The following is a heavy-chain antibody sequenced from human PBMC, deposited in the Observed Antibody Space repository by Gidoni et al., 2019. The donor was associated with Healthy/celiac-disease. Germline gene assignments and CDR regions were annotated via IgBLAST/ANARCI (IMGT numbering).Heavy chain of an antibody. CDR1: GGSISSYY. J-gene: IGHJ5*02. CDR2: IYYSGST. CDR3: ARDHDYGELDP. Sequence: QVQLQESGPGLVKPSETLSLTCTVSGGSISSYYWSWIRQPPGKGLEWIGYIYYSGSTNYNPSLKSRVTISVDTSKNQFSLKLSSVTAADTAVYYCARDHDYGELDPWGQGTLVTVSS. V-gene: IGHV4-59*01. D-gene: IGHD4-17*01.